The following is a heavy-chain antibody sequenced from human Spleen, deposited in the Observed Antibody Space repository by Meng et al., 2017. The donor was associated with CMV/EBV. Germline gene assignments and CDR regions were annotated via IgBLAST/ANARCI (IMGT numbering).Heavy chain of an antibody. V-gene: IGHV1-2*02. CDR2: IDPKSGDT. CDR3: ARNAMRFSEWPPGWFDF. D-gene: IGHD3-3*01. Sequence: ASVKVSCKASGYTFTGYYMHWGRQAPGQGPEWVGWIDPKSGDTNYAQKFQGRVTMTRDTSFSTAYMELSRLKSDDTAVYYCARNAMRFSEWPPGWFDFWGQGTLVTVSS. CDR1: GYTFTGYY. J-gene: IGHJ5*01.